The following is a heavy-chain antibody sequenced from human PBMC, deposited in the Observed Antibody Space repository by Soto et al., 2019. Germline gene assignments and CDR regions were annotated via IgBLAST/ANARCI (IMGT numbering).Heavy chain of an antibody. Sequence: ASVKVSCKASGGTFSSYTISWVRQAPGQGLEWMGRINPISGSTNYAQKFQGWVTMTRDTSTSTAYMELSRLRSDDTAVYYCAREAGYSGYDSAKLNDYWGQGTLVTVSS. CDR2: INPISGST. CDR3: AREAGYSGYDSAKLNDY. J-gene: IGHJ4*02. CDR1: GGTFSSYT. D-gene: IGHD5-12*01. V-gene: IGHV1-2*04.